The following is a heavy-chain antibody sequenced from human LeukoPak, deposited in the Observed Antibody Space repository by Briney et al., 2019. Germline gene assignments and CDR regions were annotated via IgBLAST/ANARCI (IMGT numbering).Heavy chain of an antibody. V-gene: IGHV4-4*07. CDR1: GGSISSYY. Sequence: SETLSLTCTVSGGSISSYYWSWIRQPAGKGLEWIGRIYTSGTTNYNPSLKSRVTMSVDTSKNQFSLKLSSVTAADTAVYYCARDRYYYDSSGYSRVFDYWGQGTLVTVSS. CDR3: ARDRYYYDSSGYSRVFDY. CDR2: IYTSGTT. D-gene: IGHD3-22*01. J-gene: IGHJ4*02.